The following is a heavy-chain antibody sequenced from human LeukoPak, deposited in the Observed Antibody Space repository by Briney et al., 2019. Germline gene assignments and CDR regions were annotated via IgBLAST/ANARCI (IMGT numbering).Heavy chain of an antibody. V-gene: IGHV4-4*09. CDR3: ARQLPANDGVYYMDV. D-gene: IGHD1-1*01. CDR2: IYTSGST. Sequence: SETLSLTCTVSGGSISSYYWSWIRQPPGKGLEWIGYIYTSGSTNYNPSLKSRVTISVDTSKNQFSLKLSSVTAADTAVYYCARQLPANDGVYYMDVWGKGTTVTVSS. CDR1: GGSISSYY. J-gene: IGHJ6*03.